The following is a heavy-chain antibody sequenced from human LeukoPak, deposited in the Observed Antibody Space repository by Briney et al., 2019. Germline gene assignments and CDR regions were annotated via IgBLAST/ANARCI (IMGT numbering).Heavy chain of an antibody. J-gene: IGHJ4*02. V-gene: IGHV3-20*04. CDR2: INWNGGST. CDR3: ARGPPRGWYHPFDY. D-gene: IGHD6-19*01. CDR1: GFTFDDYG. Sequence: PGGSLRLSCAASGFTFDDYGMSWVRQAPGKVLEWVSGINWNGGSTGYADSVKGRFTISRDNAKNSLYLQMNSLRAEDTALYYCARGPPRGWYHPFDYWGQGTLVTVSS.